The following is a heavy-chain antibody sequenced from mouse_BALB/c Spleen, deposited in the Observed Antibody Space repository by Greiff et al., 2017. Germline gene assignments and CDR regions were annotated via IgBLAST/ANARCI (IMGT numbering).Heavy chain of an antibody. CDR1: GFSLTSYG. CDR2: IWAGGST. CDR3: ARDMGLRRNYYAMDY. Sequence: QVQLQQSGPGLVAPSQSLSITCTVSGFSLTSYGVHWVRQPPGKGLEWLGVIWAGGSTNYNSALMSRLSISKDNSKSQVFLKMNSLQTDDTAMYYCARDMGLRRNYYAMDYWGQGTSVTVSS. V-gene: IGHV2-9*02. D-gene: IGHD2-2*01. J-gene: IGHJ4*01.